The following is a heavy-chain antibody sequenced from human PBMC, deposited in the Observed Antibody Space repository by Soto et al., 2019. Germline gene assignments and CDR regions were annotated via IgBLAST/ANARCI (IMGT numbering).Heavy chain of an antibody. V-gene: IGHV3-33*01. Sequence: QVQLVESGGGVVQPGRSLRLSCAASGFTFSSYGMHWVRQAPGKGLEWVAVICYEGSNKYYADSVKGRFTISRDNSKNTLYLQMNSLRAEDTAVYYCARDLTGPTREWLAPGYWGQGTLVTVSS. CDR3: ARDLTGPTREWLAPGY. J-gene: IGHJ4*02. CDR1: GFTFSSYG. D-gene: IGHD6-19*01. CDR2: ICYEGSNK.